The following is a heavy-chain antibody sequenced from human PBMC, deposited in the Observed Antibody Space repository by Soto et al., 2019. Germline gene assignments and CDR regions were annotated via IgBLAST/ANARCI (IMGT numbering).Heavy chain of an antibody. CDR3: ARDSLYYYDSSGYEN. V-gene: IGHV4-4*02. J-gene: IGHJ4*02. Sequence: WETLSLTCAVSGGSISSSNWWSWVRQPPGKGLEWIGEIYHSGSTNYNPSLKSRVTISLDKSKNQFSLKQSSVTAADTAVYYCARDSLYYYDSSGYENWGQGTLVTVS. D-gene: IGHD3-22*01. CDR2: IYHSGST. CDR1: GGSISSSNW.